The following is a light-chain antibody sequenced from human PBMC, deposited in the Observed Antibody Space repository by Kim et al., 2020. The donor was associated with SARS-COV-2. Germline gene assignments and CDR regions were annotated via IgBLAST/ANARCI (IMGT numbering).Light chain of an antibody. J-gene: IGKJ2*01. V-gene: IGKV3-15*01. Sequence: LSVSQGERATRSCRASQSVNDNLAWYQQKPGQAPSLLIYGASTRATGIPARFSGSGSGTEFTLTISSLQSEDLAVYYCQQYNHWYAFGQGTKLEI. CDR1: QSVNDN. CDR3: QQYNHWYA. CDR2: GAS.